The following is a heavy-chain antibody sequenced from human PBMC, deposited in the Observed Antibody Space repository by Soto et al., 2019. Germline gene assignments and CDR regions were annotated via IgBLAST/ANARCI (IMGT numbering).Heavy chain of an antibody. J-gene: IGHJ5*02. Sequence: SVKISCKAPAYPFTSYGISWVRQAPGQGLEWMGWISAYNGNKNYAQKLQGRVTMTTDTSTSTAYMELRSLRSDDTAVYYCARAIGWSMSNWFEPWGQGTLVTVSS. D-gene: IGHD3-3*01. CDR2: ISAYNGNK. CDR3: ARAIGWSMSNWFEP. V-gene: IGHV1-18*01. CDR1: AYPFTSYG.